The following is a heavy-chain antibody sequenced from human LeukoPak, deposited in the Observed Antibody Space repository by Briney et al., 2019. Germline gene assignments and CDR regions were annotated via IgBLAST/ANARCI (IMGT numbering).Heavy chain of an antibody. J-gene: IGHJ3*02. CDR2: VYPGDSDT. Sequence: GESLQISCKGSGYGFTSDWIGWVRQMPPKGLEWMGMVYPGDSDTRYSPSFQGQVTISADKSISTASLQWSSLKASDTAMYYCARRKWELNRIGAFDIWGQGTMVTVSS. V-gene: IGHV5-51*01. D-gene: IGHD1-26*01. CDR3: ARRKWELNRIGAFDI. CDR1: GYGFTSDW.